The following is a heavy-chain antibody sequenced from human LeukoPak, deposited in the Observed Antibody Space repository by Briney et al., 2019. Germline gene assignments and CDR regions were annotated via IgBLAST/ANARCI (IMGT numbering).Heavy chain of an antibody. CDR2: IYYSGST. V-gene: IGHV4-39*01. CDR1: GGSIGSSSYY. Sequence: SETLSLTCTVSGGSIGSSSYYWGWIRQPPGKGLEWIGSIYYSGSTYYNPSLESRVTISVDTSKNQFSLKLSSVTAADTAVYYCARQEYSTPGENAFDIWGQGTMVTVSS. CDR3: ARQEYSTPGENAFDI. D-gene: IGHD6-6*01. J-gene: IGHJ3*02.